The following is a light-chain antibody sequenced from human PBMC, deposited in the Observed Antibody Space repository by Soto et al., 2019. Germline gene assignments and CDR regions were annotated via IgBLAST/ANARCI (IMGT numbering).Light chain of an antibody. J-gene: IGKJ1*01. V-gene: IGKV3D-20*02. CDR3: QQLTDWPPQWT. CDR1: QSVSSNY. CDR2: AAS. Sequence: EIVLTQSPGTLSLXPXXXXXLSXXXXQSVSSNYLAWFQQKPGQAPRLLIYAASSRATGIPARFSGSGSGTDFTLTISSLEPEDFAVYYCQQLTDWPPQWTFGQGTKVDIK.